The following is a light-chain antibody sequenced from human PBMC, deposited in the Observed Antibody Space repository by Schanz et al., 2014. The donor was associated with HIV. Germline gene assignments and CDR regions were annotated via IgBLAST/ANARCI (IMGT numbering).Light chain of an antibody. CDR1: SSDVGAYNF. V-gene: IGLV2-14*03. CDR3: GSYSSGDSHWV. CDR2: DVS. Sequence: QSVLTQPASVSGSPGQSITISCIGTSSDVGAYNFVSWYRQYPGKAPKLMIYDVSNRPSGVSWRFSASKSGNTASLTISGLQAEDEADYYCGSYSSGDSHWVFGGGTKLTVL. J-gene: IGLJ3*02.